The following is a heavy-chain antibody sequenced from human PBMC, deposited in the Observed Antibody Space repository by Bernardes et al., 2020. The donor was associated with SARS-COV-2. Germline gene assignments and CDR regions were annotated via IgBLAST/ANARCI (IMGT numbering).Heavy chain of an antibody. CDR2: ISGSGGTT. CDR1: GFAFSTYA. D-gene: IGHD3-16*01. J-gene: IGHJ4*02. CDR3: AKDLIAGTLGGLPQTFDY. V-gene: IGHV3-23*01. Sequence: AGSLILSCAASGFAFSTYAMSWVRQAPGKGLEWVSVISGSGGTTYYSASVKGRFTISRDNSQNMLYLQMSSLRAEDTAVYFCAKDLIAGTLGGLPQTFDYWGQGTLVTVSS.